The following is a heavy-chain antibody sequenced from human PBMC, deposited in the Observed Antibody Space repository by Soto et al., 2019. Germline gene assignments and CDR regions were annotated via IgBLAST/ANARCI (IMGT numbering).Heavy chain of an antibody. Sequence: GGSLRLSCAASGFTFSSYAMSWVRQAPGKGLEWVSAISGSGGSTYYADSVKGRFTISRDNSKNTLYLQMNSLRAEDTAVYYCANDPDRIPGYFDYWGQGTLVTVSS. CDR3: ANDPDRIPGYFDY. V-gene: IGHV3-23*01. CDR2: ISGSGGST. J-gene: IGHJ4*02. D-gene: IGHD2-21*01. CDR1: GFTFSSYA.